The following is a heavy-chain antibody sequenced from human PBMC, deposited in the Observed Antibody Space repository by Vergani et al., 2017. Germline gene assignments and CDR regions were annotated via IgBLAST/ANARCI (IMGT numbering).Heavy chain of an antibody. CDR3: AKDLLTSEELPLFDS. V-gene: IGHV3-23*01. J-gene: IGHJ4*02. Sequence: EVQLLESGGGLVQPGGSLRLSCATSGFTFSSYAMSWVRQAPGKGLEWVSTISGSGGSTYYADSVKGRFTISRDNSKNTLYLQLNSLRAEDTAVYYCAKDLLTSEELPLFDSWGQGTLVTVSS. D-gene: IGHD1-26*01. CDR1: GFTFSSYA. CDR2: ISGSGGST.